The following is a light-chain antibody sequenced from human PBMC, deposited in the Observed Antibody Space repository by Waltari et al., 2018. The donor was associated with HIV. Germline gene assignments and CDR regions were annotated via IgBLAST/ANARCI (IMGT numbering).Light chain of an antibody. J-gene: IGLJ1*01. V-gene: IGLV2-14*01. CDR3: SSYISTTTL. CDR2: QVS. CDR1: SSDIGHYKY. Sequence: QSAPTQPASVSGSPGQSITISCTGTSSDIGHYKYVSWYQQSPGKAPKRMISQVSNRPSGVSNRFSGSKSGNTASLTISGLQAEDEADYYCSSYISTTTLFGTGTKVTVL.